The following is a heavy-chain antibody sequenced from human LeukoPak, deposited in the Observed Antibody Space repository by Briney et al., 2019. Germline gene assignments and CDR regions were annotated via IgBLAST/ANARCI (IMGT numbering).Heavy chain of an antibody. CDR2: IYYSGST. CDR3: ARDYYGMDV. V-gene: IGHV4-59*12. CDR1: GGSISSYY. Sequence: PSETLSLTCTVSGGSISSYYWSWIRQPPGKGLEWIGYIYYSGSTYYNPSLKSRVTISVDRSKNQFSLKLSSVTAADTAVYYCARDYYGMDVWGKGTTVTVSS. J-gene: IGHJ6*04.